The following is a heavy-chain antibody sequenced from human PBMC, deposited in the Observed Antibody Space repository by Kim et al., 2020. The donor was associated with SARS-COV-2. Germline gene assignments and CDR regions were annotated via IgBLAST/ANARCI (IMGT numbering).Heavy chain of an antibody. CDR2: NSGGT. Sequence: NSGGTNYAQTFEGRVTINRDTTINTAYMGLSRLRSDDTAVYYCARDRGDYWGQGTLVTVSS. D-gene: IGHD3-10*01. V-gene: IGHV1-2*02. J-gene: IGHJ4*02. CDR3: ARDRGDY.